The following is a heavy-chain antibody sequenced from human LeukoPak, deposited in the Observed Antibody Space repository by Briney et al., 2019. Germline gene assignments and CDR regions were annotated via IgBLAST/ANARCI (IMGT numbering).Heavy chain of an antibody. CDR2: IGTSGSEM. V-gene: IGHV3-21*01. CDR1: GFTFSSYN. Sequence: PGGSLRLSCAASGFTFSSYNMSWVRQAPGKGLEWVSSIGTSGSEMYYVDSVKGRFAISRDNAKNSLYLQMNSLRDEDTAVYYCARDLIGRYTFDHCGQGTLVTVSS. D-gene: IGHD3-10*01. CDR3: ARDLIGRYTFDH. J-gene: IGHJ4*02.